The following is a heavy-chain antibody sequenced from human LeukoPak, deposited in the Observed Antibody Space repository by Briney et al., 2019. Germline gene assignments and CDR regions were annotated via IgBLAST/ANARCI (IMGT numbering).Heavy chain of an antibody. CDR3: ARDAAGMIDY. Sequence: PSETLSLTCTVSGGSISSYYWSWIRQPPGKGLEWIGYIYYSGSTNYNPSLKSRVTISVDTCKNQFSLKLSSVTAADTAVYYCARDAAGMIDYWGQGTLVTVSS. CDR2: IYYSGST. CDR1: GGSISSYY. D-gene: IGHD1-1*01. V-gene: IGHV4-59*01. J-gene: IGHJ4*02.